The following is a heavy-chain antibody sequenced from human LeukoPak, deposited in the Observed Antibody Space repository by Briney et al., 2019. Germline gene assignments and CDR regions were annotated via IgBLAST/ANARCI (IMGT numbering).Heavy chain of an antibody. J-gene: IGHJ4*02. V-gene: IGHV1-2*06. CDR1: GYTFTGYY. D-gene: IGHD6-6*01. CDR2: INPNSGGT. CDR3: ARFFAQKNSSSSWGYYFDY. Sequence: ASVKVSCKASGYTFTGYYMHWVRQAPGQGLEWMGRINPNSGGTNYAQKLQGRVTMTRDTSISTAYMELSRLRSDDTAVYYCARFFAQKNSSSSWGYYFDYWGQGTLVTVSS.